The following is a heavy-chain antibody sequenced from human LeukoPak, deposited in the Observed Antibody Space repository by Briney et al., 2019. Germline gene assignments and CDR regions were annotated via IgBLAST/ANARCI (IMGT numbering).Heavy chain of an antibody. CDR2: IGPRDKSI. V-gene: IGHV3-11*01. Sequence: GRSLRLSCVASGLTSTDYIFSWMRPAPGKGLEWVSYIGPRDKSIYYEDSVRGRFTISRDNAKNSLYLQMDSLRVDDTAVYYCAKVGTEVDLWGQGTLVSVSS. D-gene: IGHD1-1*01. CDR1: GLTSTDYI. J-gene: IGHJ4*02. CDR3: AKVGTEVDL.